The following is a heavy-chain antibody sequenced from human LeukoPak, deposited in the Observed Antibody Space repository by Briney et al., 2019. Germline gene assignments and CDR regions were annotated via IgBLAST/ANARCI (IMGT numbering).Heavy chain of an antibody. J-gene: IGHJ4*02. CDR2: ISGSGGST. CDR3: TQSKRSGGSCYGSCYFDY. D-gene: IGHD2-15*01. CDR1: GFTFSSYA. V-gene: IGHV3-23*01. Sequence: GGSLRLSCAASGFTFSSYAVSWVRQAPGKGLEWVSAISGSGGSTYYADSVKGRFTISRDNSKNTLYLQMNSLRAEDTAVYYCTQSKRSGGSCYGSCYFDYWGQGILVTVSS.